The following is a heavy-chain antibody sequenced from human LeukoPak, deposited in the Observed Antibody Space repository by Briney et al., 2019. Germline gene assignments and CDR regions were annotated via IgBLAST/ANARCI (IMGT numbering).Heavy chain of an antibody. J-gene: IGHJ4*02. CDR2: INPNSGGT. Sequence: ASVKVSCKASGYTFTGYYMHWVRQAPGQGLEWMGWINPNSGGTNYAQKFQGRVTMTRDTSISTAYMELSGLRSEDTAVYYCARGFRGIAAAGTGENYWGQGTLVTVSS. CDR3: ARGFRGIAAAGTGENY. D-gene: IGHD6-13*01. V-gene: IGHV1-2*02. CDR1: GYTFTGYY.